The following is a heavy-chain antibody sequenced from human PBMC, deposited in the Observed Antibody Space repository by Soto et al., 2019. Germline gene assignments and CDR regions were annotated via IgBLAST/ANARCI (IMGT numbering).Heavy chain of an antibody. CDR1: GGSFSCDY. D-gene: IGHD1-26*01. J-gene: IGHJ6*04. CDR3: ARGFRVGATHAPFYYDYTGMGV. Sequence: RSLTCAVYGGSFSCDYWSWIRQPPGKGLEWIGEINHSGSTNYNPSLKSRVTISVDTSKNQFSLKLSSVTAADTAVYYCARGFRVGATHAPFYYDYTGMGVRSKETTVTASS. V-gene: IGHV4-34*01. CDR2: INHSGST.